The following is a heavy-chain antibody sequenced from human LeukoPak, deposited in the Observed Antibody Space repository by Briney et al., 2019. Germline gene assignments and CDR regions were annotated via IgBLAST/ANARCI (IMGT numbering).Heavy chain of an antibody. J-gene: IGHJ3*02. Sequence: PSETLSLTCAVSGASIISNNWWSWVRQPSGKGLEWIGEIWHSGTTNYNPSLKSRVTISVDTSKNQFSLKLSSVTAADTAVYYCARAVGYSGSYSYAFDIWGQGTMVTVSS. D-gene: IGHD1-26*01. CDR2: IWHSGTT. CDR3: ARAVGYSGSYSYAFDI. CDR1: GASIISNNW. V-gene: IGHV4-4*02.